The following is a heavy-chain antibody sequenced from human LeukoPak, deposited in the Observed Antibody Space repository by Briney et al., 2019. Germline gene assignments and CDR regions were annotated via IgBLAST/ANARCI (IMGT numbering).Heavy chain of an antibody. Sequence: GGSLRLSCAASGFTFSDYYMSWIRQAPGKGLEWVSYISSSSSYTNYADSVKGRFTISRDNAKNSLYLQMNSLRAEDTAVYYCARVGYSGYDRIPTNFNYWGQGTLVTVSS. D-gene: IGHD5-12*01. J-gene: IGHJ4*02. CDR2: ISSSSSYT. CDR3: ARVGYSGYDRIPTNFNY. V-gene: IGHV3-11*05. CDR1: GFTFSDYY.